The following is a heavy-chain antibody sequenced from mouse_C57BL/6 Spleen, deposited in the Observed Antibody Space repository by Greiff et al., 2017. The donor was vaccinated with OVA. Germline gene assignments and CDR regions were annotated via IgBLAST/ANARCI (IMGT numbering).Heavy chain of an antibody. CDR1: GYTFTSYW. CDR3: ARSEAYYSNYGVSMDY. Sequence: QVHVKQPGAELVKPGASVKLSCKASGYTFTSYWMHWVKQRPGRGLEWIGRIDPNSGGTKYNEKFKSKATLTVDKPSSTAYMQLSSLTSEDSAVYYCARSEAYYSNYGVSMDYWGQGTSVTVSS. V-gene: IGHV1-72*01. J-gene: IGHJ4*01. D-gene: IGHD2-5*01. CDR2: IDPNSGGT.